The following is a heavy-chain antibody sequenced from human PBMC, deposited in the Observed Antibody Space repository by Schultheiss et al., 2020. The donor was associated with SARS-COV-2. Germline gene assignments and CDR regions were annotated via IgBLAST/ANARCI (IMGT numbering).Heavy chain of an antibody. V-gene: IGHV4-59*12. J-gene: IGHJ6*02. CDR3: ARDNTYLGPMDV. Sequence: SQTLSLTCAVYGGSFSGYYWSWIRQPPGKGLEWIGYIYYSGNTKYNPSLKSRVTMSVDTSKNQFSLKLSSVTAADTAVYYCARDNTYLGPMDVWGQGTTVTVSS. D-gene: IGHD2/OR15-2a*01. CDR1: GGSFSGYY. CDR2: IYYSGNT.